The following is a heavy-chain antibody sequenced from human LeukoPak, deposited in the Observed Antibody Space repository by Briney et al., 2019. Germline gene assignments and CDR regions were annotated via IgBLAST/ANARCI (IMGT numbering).Heavy chain of an antibody. CDR2: INGGNGNT. CDR1: GYTFTSYA. J-gene: IGHJ4*02. D-gene: IGHD5-24*01. V-gene: IGHV1-3*01. Sequence: GASVKVSCKASGYTFTSYAMHWVRQAPGQRLEWMGWINGGNGNTKYSQKFQGRVTITRDTSASTAYMELSSLRSEDTAVYYCARDPDGYTAAYWGQGTLVTVSS. CDR3: ARDPDGYTAAY.